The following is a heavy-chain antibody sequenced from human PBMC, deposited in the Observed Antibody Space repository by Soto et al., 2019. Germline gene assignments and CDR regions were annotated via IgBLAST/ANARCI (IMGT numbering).Heavy chain of an antibody. CDR3: ARHKTTGYYYGMDV. Sequence: GESLKISCKGSGYSFTSYWIGGVGQVPGKGLEWMGIIYPGDSDTRYSPSFQGQVAISADKSISTAYLQWSSLKASDTAIYHCARHKTTGYYYGMDVWGQGTTVTVSS. D-gene: IGHD4-17*01. V-gene: IGHV5-51*01. CDR2: IYPGDSDT. J-gene: IGHJ6*02. CDR1: GYSFTSYW.